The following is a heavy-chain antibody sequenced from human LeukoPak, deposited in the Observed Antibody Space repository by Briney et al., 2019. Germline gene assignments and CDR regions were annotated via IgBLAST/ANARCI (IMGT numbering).Heavy chain of an antibody. D-gene: IGHD5-18*01. J-gene: IGHJ4*02. CDR3: ARQVDTTMALPDY. CDR2: ISTYNYNT. V-gene: IGHV1-18*01. Sequence: ASVTVSFTTSGYTFTIYGVSWVRQAPGQRLEWMGWISTYNYNTNYAQKFRGRVTMTRDTSTSTVYMELRSLRSEDTAIYYCARQVDTTMALPDYWGQGTLVTVSS. CDR1: GYTFTIYG.